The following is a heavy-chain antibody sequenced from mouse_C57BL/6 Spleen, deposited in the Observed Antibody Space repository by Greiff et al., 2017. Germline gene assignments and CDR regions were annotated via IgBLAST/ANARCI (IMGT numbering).Heavy chain of an antibody. D-gene: IGHD3-1*01. Sequence: VQLQQSGPELVKPGASVKISCKASGYSFTGYYMNWVKQSPEKSLEWIGEINPSTGGTTYNQKFKAKATLTVDKSSSTAYMQLKSLTSEESAVDYCARKGPAYWYFDVWGTGTTVTVSS. V-gene: IGHV1-42*01. J-gene: IGHJ1*03. CDR3: ARKGPAYWYFDV. CDR1: GYSFTGYY. CDR2: INPSTGGT.